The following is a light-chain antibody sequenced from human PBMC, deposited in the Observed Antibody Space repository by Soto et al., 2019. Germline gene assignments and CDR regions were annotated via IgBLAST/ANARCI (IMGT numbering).Light chain of an antibody. CDR1: QSVSSN. J-gene: IGKJ1*01. V-gene: IGKV3-15*01. CDR2: GAS. Sequence: EIVMTQSPATLSVSPGERATLSCRASQSVSSNLAWYQQKPGQAPRLLIYGASTRATGIPARFSGSGSGTEFTLTIRCLQSEDFAVYYCQQYNNWPKRFGQGTKVAIK. CDR3: QQYNNWPKR.